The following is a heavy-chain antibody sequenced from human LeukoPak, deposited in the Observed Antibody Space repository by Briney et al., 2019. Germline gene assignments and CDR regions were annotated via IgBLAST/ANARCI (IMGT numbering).Heavy chain of an antibody. D-gene: IGHD3-3*01. CDR1: GFTFDDYA. Sequence: GGSLRLSCAAPGFTFDDYAMHWVRQAPGKGLEWVSGISWNSGSIGYADSVKGRFTISRDNAKNSLYLQMNSLRAEDMALFYCAKDRGYDFWSGFLDYWGQGTLVTVSS. J-gene: IGHJ4*02. V-gene: IGHV3-9*03. CDR2: ISWNSGSI. CDR3: AKDRGYDFWSGFLDY.